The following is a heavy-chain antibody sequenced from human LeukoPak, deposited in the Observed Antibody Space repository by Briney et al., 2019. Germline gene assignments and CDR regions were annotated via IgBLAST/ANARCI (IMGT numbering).Heavy chain of an antibody. V-gene: IGHV4-30-4*01. CDR3: AKDSDYYDSSGYSDY. J-gene: IGHJ4*02. CDR1: GGSISSGDYY. CDR2: IYYSGST. Sequence: SQTLSLTCTVSGGSISSGDYYWSWIRQPPGKGLEWIGYIYYSGSTYYNPSLKSRITISVDTPKNQFSLKLSSVTAADTAVYYCAKDSDYYDSSGYSDYWGQGTLVTVSS. D-gene: IGHD3-22*01.